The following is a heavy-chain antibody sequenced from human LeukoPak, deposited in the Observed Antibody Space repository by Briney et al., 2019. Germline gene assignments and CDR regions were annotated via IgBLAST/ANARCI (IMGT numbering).Heavy chain of an antibody. V-gene: IGHV1-2*02. CDR1: GYTFTGYD. Sequence: VASVKVSCKASGYTFTGYDMHWVRQAPGQGLEWMGWINPNSGGTNYAQKFPGRVPMTRDTSISTAYMELSRLRSDDTAVYYCARVSPTYYDILTGYFYWGQGTLVTVSS. CDR3: ARVSPTYYDILTGYFY. J-gene: IGHJ4*02. D-gene: IGHD3-9*01. CDR2: INPNSGGT.